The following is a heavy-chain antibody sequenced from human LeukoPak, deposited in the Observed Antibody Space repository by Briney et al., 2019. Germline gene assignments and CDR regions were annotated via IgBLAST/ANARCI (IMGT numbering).Heavy chain of an antibody. Sequence: PGGSLRLSCAASGFTFDDHGMSWVRQAPGKGLEWVSGINWNGGSTGYADSVKGRFTISRDNAKNSLYLQMNSLRAEDTALYYCARVNYGSGSYTYYFDYWGQGTLVTVSS. J-gene: IGHJ4*02. V-gene: IGHV3-20*04. D-gene: IGHD3-10*01. CDR1: GFTFDDHG. CDR3: ARVNYGSGSYTYYFDY. CDR2: INWNGGST.